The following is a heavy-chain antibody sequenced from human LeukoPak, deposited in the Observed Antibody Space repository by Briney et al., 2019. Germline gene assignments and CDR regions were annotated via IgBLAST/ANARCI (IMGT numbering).Heavy chain of an antibody. D-gene: IGHD1-14*01. CDR1: GYSISSGYY. CDR2: VYHSGRT. V-gene: IGHV4-38-2*02. J-gene: IGHJ5*02. CDR3: ARDDAPVDRGFDP. Sequence: SETLSLXCVVSGYSISSGYYWGWIRQPPGKGLEWIGSVYHSGRTYDNSSLKSRVTISVDTSKNQFSLKLSSVTAADTAVYYCARDDAPVDRGFDPWGQGTLVTVSS.